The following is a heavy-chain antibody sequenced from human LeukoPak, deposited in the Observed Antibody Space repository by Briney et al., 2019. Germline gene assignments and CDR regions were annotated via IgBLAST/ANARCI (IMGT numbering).Heavy chain of an antibody. Sequence: PGGSLRLSCAASGFTFSSYAMSWVRQAPGKGLEWVSAISGSGGSTYYADSVKGRFTISRDNSKNTLYLQMNSLRAEDTAVYYCAKDDVDGVDIVVVPAAPDYWGQGTLVTVSS. CDR2: ISGSGGST. J-gene: IGHJ4*02. CDR3: AKDDVDGVDIVVVPAAPDY. CDR1: GFTFSSYA. D-gene: IGHD2-2*03. V-gene: IGHV3-23*01.